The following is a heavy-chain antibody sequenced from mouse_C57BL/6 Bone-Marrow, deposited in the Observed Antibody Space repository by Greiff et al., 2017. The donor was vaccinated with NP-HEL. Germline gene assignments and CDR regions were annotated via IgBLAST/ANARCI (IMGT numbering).Heavy chain of an antibody. CDR1: GFNIKDDY. J-gene: IGHJ2*01. CDR2: IDPENGDT. V-gene: IGHV14-4*01. D-gene: IGHD4-1*01. CDR3: TNWDFDY. Sequence: VQLKESGAELVRPGASVKLSCTASGFNIKDDYMHWVKQRPEQGLEWIGWIDPENGDTEYASKFQGKAPITADTSSNTAYLQLSSLTSEDTAVYYCTNWDFDYWGQGTTLTVSS.